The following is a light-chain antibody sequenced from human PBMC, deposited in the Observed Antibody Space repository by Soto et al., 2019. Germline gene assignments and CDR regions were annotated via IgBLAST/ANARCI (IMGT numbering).Light chain of an antibody. CDR3: SSYTRSTTLVV. CDR2: DVT. Sequence: QSALTQPASVSWSPGQSITISCTGTSSDVDDYNYVSWYQHHPGNAPKLMIYDVTNRPSGVSIRFSGSKSGNTASVTISGLQAEDEAGYYCSSYTRSTTLVVFGGGTKVTVL. CDR1: SSDVDDYNY. V-gene: IGLV2-14*03. J-gene: IGLJ2*01.